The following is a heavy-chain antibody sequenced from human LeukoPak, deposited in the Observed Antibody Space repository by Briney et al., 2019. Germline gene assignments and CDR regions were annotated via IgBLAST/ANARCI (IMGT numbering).Heavy chain of an antibody. V-gene: IGHV1-69*13. Sequence: SVKVSCKASGGTFSSYAISWVRQAPGQGLEWMGGLIPIFGTANYAQKFQGRVTITADESTSTAYMELSSLRSEDTAVYYCARGEGITMVRGDRFDYWGQGTLVTVSS. D-gene: IGHD3-10*01. CDR2: LIPIFGTA. J-gene: IGHJ4*02. CDR3: ARGEGITMVRGDRFDY. CDR1: GGTFSSYA.